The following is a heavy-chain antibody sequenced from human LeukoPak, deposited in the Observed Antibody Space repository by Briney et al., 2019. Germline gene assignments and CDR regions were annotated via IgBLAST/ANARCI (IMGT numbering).Heavy chain of an antibody. D-gene: IGHD6-13*01. CDR3: ARRQQLVEYYFDY. J-gene: IGHJ4*02. CDR2: ISAYNGNT. V-gene: IGHV1-18*01. Sequence: SSVKVSCKASGGTFISYAISWVRQAPGQGLDWMGLISAYNGNTNYAQKLQGRGTMTTDTSTSTAYMEMRSLRSDDTAVYYCARRQQLVEYYFDYWGQGTLVTVSS. CDR1: GGTFISYA.